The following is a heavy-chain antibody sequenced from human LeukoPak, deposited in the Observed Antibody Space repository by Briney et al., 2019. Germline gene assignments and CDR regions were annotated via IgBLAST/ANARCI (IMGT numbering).Heavy chain of an antibody. CDR2: INGDGSNT. V-gene: IGHV3-74*03. D-gene: IGHD3-10*02. J-gene: IGHJ6*03. CDR1: GFTFSSHW. CDR3: AKHRGIDYYHYNMDV. Sequence: GGSLRLSCAASGFTFSSHWMHWVRQAPGKGLVWVSRINGDGSNTTYADSVKGRFTISRDNAKNTLYLQMNSLRAEDTAVYYCAKHRGIDYYHYNMDVWGKGTTVTVSS.